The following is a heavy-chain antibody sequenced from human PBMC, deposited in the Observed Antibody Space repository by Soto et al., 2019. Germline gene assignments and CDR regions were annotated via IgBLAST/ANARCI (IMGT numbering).Heavy chain of an antibody. J-gene: IGHJ5*02. D-gene: IGHD2-15*01. CDR3: ARVNCSGGSCYPTTYNWFDP. CDR1: GGSISSGGYS. CDR2: IYHSGST. Sequence: SETLSLTCAVSGGSISSGGYSWSWIRQPPGKGLEWIGYIYHSGSTYYNPSLKSRVTISVDRSKNQFSLKLSSVTAADTAVYYCARVNCSGGSCYPTTYNWFDPWGQGTLVTVSS. V-gene: IGHV4-30-2*01.